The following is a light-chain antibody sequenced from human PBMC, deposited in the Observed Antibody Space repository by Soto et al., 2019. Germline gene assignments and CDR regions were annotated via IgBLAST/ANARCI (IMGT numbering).Light chain of an antibody. CDR2: GAS. CDR1: QSISNN. CDR3: QQYNNWWT. J-gene: IGKJ1*01. V-gene: IGKV3-15*01. Sequence: EIVMTQSPATLSVSPGERATLSCRASQSISNNLAWYHQRPGQAPRLLIYGASTRASGIPARFSGSGSGTEFTLTISSLQSEDFAGYYCQQYNNWWTFGQGTRVEIK.